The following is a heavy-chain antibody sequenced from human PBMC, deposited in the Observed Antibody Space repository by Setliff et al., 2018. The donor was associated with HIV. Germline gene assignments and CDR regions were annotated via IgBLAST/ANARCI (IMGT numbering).Heavy chain of an antibody. CDR3: VRGGHLDSSYYYIDV. CDR2: ISWDGGST. Sequence: GGSLRLSCAASGFTFDDYTMHWVRQAPGKGLEWVSLISWDGGSTYYADSVKGRFTISRVNSKNSLYLQMNNLRTEDTALYYCVRGGHLDSSYYYIDVWGKGTTVTAP. D-gene: IGHD3-16*01. V-gene: IGHV3-43*01. CDR1: GFTFDDYT. J-gene: IGHJ6*03.